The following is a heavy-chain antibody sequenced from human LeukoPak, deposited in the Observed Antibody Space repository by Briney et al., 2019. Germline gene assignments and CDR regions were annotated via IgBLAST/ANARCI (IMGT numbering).Heavy chain of an antibody. J-gene: IGHJ6*03. CDR3: ARDGSFSYYYYYYMDV. D-gene: IGHD3-10*01. CDR1: GFTFNNYS. V-gene: IGHV3-21*01. CDR2: ISSSSAFI. Sequence: PGGSLRLSCAASGFTFNNYSMNWVRQAPGKGLEWVSSISSSSAFIYYADSVKGRFTISRDNAKNSLYLQMNSLRAEDTALYYCARDGSFSYYYYYYMDVWGKGTTVTISS.